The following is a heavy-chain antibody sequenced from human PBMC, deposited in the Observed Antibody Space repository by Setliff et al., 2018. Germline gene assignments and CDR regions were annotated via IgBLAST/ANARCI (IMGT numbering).Heavy chain of an antibody. Sequence: PSETLSLTCSVSGGSIDGSHYYWVWMRQPPGKRLEWIGSTYYNGTAYYNPALQSRVAISVDTSKNYFSLDVSSVTAADTAVYYCVRESRSTWYRRDFWVHGTLVTVSS. D-gene: IGHD6-13*01. CDR2: TYYNGTA. J-gene: IGHJ4*01. V-gene: IGHV4-39*02. CDR3: VRESRSTWYRRDF. CDR1: GGSIDGSHYY.